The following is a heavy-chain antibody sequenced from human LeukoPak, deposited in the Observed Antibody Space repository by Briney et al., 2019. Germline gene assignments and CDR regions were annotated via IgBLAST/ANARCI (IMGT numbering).Heavy chain of an antibody. CDR2: INRDGSTT. CDR1: W. D-gene: IGHD5-24*01. J-gene: IGHJ4*02. Sequence: WMHWVRQAPGKGLVWLSRINRDGSTTYYADSVTGRFTISRDNAKGTLYLQMNSLRAEDTAVYYCAITRDYDYWGQGTMVAVSS. CDR3: AITRDYDY. V-gene: IGHV3-74*01.